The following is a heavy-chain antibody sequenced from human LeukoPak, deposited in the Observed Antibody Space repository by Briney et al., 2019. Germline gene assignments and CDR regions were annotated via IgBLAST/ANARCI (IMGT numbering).Heavy chain of an antibody. CDR2: IYTGATT. CDR3: ARVASRAFDY. Sequence: GGSLRLSCAASGFTVSSNYMSWVRQAPGKGLEWVSIIYTGATTYYADSVKGRFTLSRDNSKNTLYLQMNSLRAEDRAMYYCARVASRAFDYWGQGTLVTVSP. V-gene: IGHV3-66*01. J-gene: IGHJ4*02. CDR1: GFTVSSNY.